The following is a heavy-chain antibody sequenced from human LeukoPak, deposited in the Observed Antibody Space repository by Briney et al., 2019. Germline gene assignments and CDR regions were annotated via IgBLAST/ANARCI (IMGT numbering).Heavy chain of an antibody. J-gene: IGHJ5*02. D-gene: IGHD5-12*01. Sequence: GGSLRLSCAASGFTFSSDWMHWVRQAPGKGLVWVSRINGVGSSTSYADSVKGRFTVSRDNAKNTLYLQMYSLRAEDTAVYYCARAASGYGRFDPWGQGTLVTVSS. CDR1: GFTFSSDW. CDR2: INGVGSST. V-gene: IGHV3-74*01. CDR3: ARAASGYGRFDP.